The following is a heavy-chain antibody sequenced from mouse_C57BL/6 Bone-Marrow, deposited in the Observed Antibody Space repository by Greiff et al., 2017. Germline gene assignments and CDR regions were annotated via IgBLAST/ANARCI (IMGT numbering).Heavy chain of an antibody. D-gene: IGHD1-1*01. CDR2: IYPGGGYT. Sequence: QVQLQQSGAELVRPGTSVKMSCKASGYTFTNYWIGWAKQRPGHGLEWIGDIYPGGGYTNYNEKFKGKATLTADKSSSTAYMQFSSLTSEDSAIYYCARLGPVLLGAMDYWGQGTSVTVAS. CDR3: ARLGPVLLGAMDY. J-gene: IGHJ4*01. CDR1: GYTFTNYW. V-gene: IGHV1-63*01.